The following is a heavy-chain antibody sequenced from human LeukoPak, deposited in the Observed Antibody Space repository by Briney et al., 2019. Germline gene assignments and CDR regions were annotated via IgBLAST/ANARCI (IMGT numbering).Heavy chain of an antibody. Sequence: PSETLSLTCAVYGGSFSGYYWSWIRQPPGKGLEWIGEINHSGSTNYNPSLKSRVTISVDTSKNQFSLKLSSVTAADTAAYYCARGGVVVGSKRFDPWGQGTLVTVSS. J-gene: IGHJ5*02. D-gene: IGHD2-15*01. CDR2: INHSGST. CDR3: ARGGVVVGSKRFDP. V-gene: IGHV4-34*01. CDR1: GGSFSGYY.